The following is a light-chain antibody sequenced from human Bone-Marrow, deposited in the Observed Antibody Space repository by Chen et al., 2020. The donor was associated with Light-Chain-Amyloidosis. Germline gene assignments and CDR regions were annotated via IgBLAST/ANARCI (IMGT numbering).Light chain of an antibody. V-gene: IGLV2-14*03. Sequence: QSALTQPASVSGSPGQSITISCTGTGSDVGGYNYVSWYQQHPGTAPKLVIFDVSYRPSGISNRFSGSKSGNTASLTISGLQAEDEADYYCSSYTRSSTWLFGGGTRLTVL. CDR3: SSYTRSSTWL. CDR1: GSDVGGYNY. CDR2: DVS. J-gene: IGLJ3*02.